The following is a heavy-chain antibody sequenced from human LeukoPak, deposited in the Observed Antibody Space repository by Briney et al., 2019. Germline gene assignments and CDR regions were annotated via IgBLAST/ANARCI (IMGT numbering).Heavy chain of an antibody. D-gene: IGHD3-9*01. CDR1: GYTFTGYY. V-gene: IGHV1-18*04. CDR2: ISAYNGNT. J-gene: IGHJ5*01. Sequence: ASVKVSCKASGYTFTGYYMHWVRQAPGQGLEWMGWISAYNGNTNYAQKLQGRVTMTTDTSTSTAYMELRSLRSDDTAVYYCARDNGGPTYYDFLTGEPLLRSPTPPNSGGQGPLVTVS. CDR3: ARDNGGPTYYDFLTGEPLLRSPTPPNS.